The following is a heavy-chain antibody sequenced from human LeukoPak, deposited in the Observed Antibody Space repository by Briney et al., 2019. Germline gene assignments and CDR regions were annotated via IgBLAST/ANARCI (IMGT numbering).Heavy chain of an antibody. CDR1: GGSISSGDYY. CDR3: ARVASSSSDDAFDI. D-gene: IGHD6-6*01. Sequence: SETLSLTCTVSGGSISSGDYYWSWIRQPPGKGPEWIGYIYYSGSTYYNPSLKSRVTISVDTSKNQFSLKLSSVTAADTAVYYCARVASSSSDDAFDIWGQGTMVTVSS. V-gene: IGHV4-30-4*08. CDR2: IYYSGST. J-gene: IGHJ3*02.